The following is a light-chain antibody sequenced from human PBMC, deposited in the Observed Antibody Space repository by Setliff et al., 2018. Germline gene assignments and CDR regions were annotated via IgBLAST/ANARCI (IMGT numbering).Light chain of an antibody. CDR2: DVS. Sequence: QSVLAQPPSASGSPGQSVTISCTGTRSDVGGYNYVSWYQQHPGKAPKLVIYDVSKRPSGVPDRFSRSKSGNTAYLTISGLRTEDEADYYCNAYSADTTYVFGSGTKGTVL. CDR1: RSDVGGYNY. CDR3: NAYSADTTYV. J-gene: IGLJ1*01. V-gene: IGLV2-8*01.